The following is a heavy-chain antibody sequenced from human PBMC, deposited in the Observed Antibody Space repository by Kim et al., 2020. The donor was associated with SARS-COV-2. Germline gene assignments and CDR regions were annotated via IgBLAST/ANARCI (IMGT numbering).Heavy chain of an antibody. CDR3: AKEPQKSSWYYFDY. Sequence: ADSVKGRFTSSRDDSKNTFYLQMSSLRAEDTAVYYCAKEPQKSSWYYFDYWGQGALVTVSS. D-gene: IGHD6-13*01. V-gene: IGHV3-23*01. J-gene: IGHJ4*02.